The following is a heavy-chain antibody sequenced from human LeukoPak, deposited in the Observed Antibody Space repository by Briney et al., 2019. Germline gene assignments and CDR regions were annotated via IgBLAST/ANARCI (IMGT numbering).Heavy chain of an antibody. J-gene: IGHJ4*02. CDR1: GFTFNSYS. D-gene: IGHD4-23*01. CDR2: ISSGNSYI. Sequence: GGSLRLSCAASGFTFNSYSMNWVRQAPGKGLEWVSSISSGNSYIHYADSVKGRFTISRDNAKNSLYLQMNSLRVEDTGVYYCTRGGDYGGPTYWGQGTLVTVSS. CDR3: TRGGDYGGPTY. V-gene: IGHV3-21*01.